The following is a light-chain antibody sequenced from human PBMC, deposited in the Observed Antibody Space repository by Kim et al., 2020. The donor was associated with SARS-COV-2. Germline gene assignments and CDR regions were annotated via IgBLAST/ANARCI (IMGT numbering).Light chain of an antibody. CDR2: DGS. V-gene: IGKV3-15*01. Sequence: DIEMTQSPATLSLSPGDGATLSCRASQSVGDKLAWYQQKPGQAPRLLIYDGSTRAAGIPARFSGSGSGSEFTLTVSGLQSEDSAVYHCQQYHDRISFGRGTRREIK. CDR3: QQYHDRIS. J-gene: IGKJ5*01. CDR1: QSVGDK.